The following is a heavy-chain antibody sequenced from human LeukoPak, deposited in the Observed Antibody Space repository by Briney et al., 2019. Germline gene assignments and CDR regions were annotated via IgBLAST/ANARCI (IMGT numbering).Heavy chain of an antibody. Sequence: SETLSLTCTVSGGSISSYYWSWIRQPPVKGLEWIGYIYYSGSTNYNPSLKSRVTISVDTSKNQFSLKLSSVTAADTAVYYCARHGRDGYLADWGQGTLVTVSS. CDR2: IYYSGST. CDR1: GGSISSYY. CDR3: ARHGRDGYLAD. D-gene: IGHD5-24*01. J-gene: IGHJ4*02. V-gene: IGHV4-59*08.